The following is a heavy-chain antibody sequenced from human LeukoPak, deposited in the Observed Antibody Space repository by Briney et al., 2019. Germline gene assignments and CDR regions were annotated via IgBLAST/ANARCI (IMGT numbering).Heavy chain of an antibody. D-gene: IGHD3-10*01. J-gene: IGHJ4*02. CDR3: ARGTLMWFGAKMEYYFDS. Sequence: TPSETLSLTCAVYGGSFSGYYWSWIRQPPGKGLEWIGGINHSGSTNYNPSLKSRVTISLDMSKNQFSLSLKSVTAADTAMYYCARGTLMWFGAKMEYYFDSWGQGTPLTVSS. CDR2: INHSGST. V-gene: IGHV4-34*01. CDR1: GGSFSGYY.